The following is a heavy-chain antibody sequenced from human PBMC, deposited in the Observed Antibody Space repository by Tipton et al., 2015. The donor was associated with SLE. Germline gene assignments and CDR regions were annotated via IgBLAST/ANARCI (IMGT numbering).Heavy chain of an antibody. CDR1: GFTFSSYA. CDR2: ISGTGGTP. D-gene: IGHD1-7*01. J-gene: IGHJ5*02. Sequence: SLRLSCAASGFTFSSYAMSWVRQAPGKGLEWVATISGTGGTPYYADSMKGRFTVSRDNSKNTVYLQMSSLSAEDTAVYYCAKDQYNWNSGRWFDPWGQGAQVTVSS. V-gene: IGHV3-23*01. CDR3: AKDQYNWNSGRWFDP.